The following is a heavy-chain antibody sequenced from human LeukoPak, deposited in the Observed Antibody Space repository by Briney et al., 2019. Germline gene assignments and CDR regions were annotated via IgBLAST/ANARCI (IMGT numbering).Heavy chain of an antibody. V-gene: IGHV4-59*01. D-gene: IGHD4-17*01. CDR1: GGSISSYY. CDR3: ARDRDGDYMAAYDY. CDR2: IYYSGST. J-gene: IGHJ4*02. Sequence: SETLSLTCTVSGGSISSYYWSWIRQPPGKGLEWIGYIYYSGSTNYNPSLKSRVTISVDTSKNQFSLKLSSVTAADAAVYYCARDRDGDYMAAYDYWGQGTLVTVSS.